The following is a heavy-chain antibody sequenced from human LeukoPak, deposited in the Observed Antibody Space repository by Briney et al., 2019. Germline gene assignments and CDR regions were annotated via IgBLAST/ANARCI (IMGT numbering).Heavy chain of an antibody. CDR3: ARDRLGETTEADAFDI. V-gene: IGHV4-31*03. J-gene: IGHJ3*02. D-gene: IGHD3-16*01. CDR1: GGSISSGFYY. Sequence: SETLSLTCSVSGGSISSGFYYWGWIRQPPGKGLEWIGYIYYSGSTYYNPSLRSRVSISGDTTKNQFSLKLTSVTAADTAVYYCARDRLGETTEADAFDIWGQGTMVTVS. CDR2: IYYSGST.